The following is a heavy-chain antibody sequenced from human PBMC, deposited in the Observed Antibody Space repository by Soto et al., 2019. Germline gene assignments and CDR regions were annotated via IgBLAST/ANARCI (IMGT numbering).Heavy chain of an antibody. Sequence: PSETLSLTCAVYGGSFSGYYWSWIRQPPGKGLEWIGEINHSGSTNYNPSLKSRVTISVDTSKNQFSLKLSSVTAADTAVYYCASLYPPYRGYFQHWGQGTLVTVSS. D-gene: IGHD3-10*01. J-gene: IGHJ1*01. CDR1: GGSFSGYY. CDR2: INHSGST. CDR3: ASLYPPYRGYFQH. V-gene: IGHV4-34*01.